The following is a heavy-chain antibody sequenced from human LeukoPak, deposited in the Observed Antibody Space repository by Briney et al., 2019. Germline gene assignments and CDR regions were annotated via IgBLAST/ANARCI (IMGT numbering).Heavy chain of an antibody. D-gene: IGHD5-24*01. CDR3: ARDEMATINNYYYYYMDV. J-gene: IGHJ6*03. Sequence: ASVTVSCKAYGGTFSSYAISWVRQAPGQGLEWMGGIIPIFGTANYAQKFQGRVTITADESTSTAYMELSSLRSEDTAVYYCARDEMATINNYYYYYMDVWGKGTTVTISS. CDR2: IIPIFGTA. V-gene: IGHV1-69*13. CDR1: GGTFSSYA.